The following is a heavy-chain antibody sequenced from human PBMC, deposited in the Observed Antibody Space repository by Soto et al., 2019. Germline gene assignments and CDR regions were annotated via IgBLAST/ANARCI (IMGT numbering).Heavy chain of an antibody. D-gene: IGHD2-21*02. Sequence: QVQLQESGPGLVKPSQTLSLTCTVSGGSISSGGYYWSWIRQHPGKGLEWIGYIYYSGSTYYNPSLKSRVTISVDTSMNRFSLKLSAVTAADTAVYYCARVCGGDCHYGMDVWGQGTTVTVSS. CDR2: IYYSGST. CDR3: ARVCGGDCHYGMDV. V-gene: IGHV4-31*03. CDR1: GGSISSGGYY. J-gene: IGHJ6*02.